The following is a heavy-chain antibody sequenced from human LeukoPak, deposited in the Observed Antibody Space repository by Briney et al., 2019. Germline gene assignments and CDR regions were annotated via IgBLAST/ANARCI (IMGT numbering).Heavy chain of an antibody. CDR2: IKSKTDGGTT. D-gene: IGHD1-26*01. Sequence: GGSLRLSCAASGFTFSSYAMTWVRQAPGKGLEWVGRIKSKTDGGTTDYAAPVKGRFTISRDDSKNTLYLQMNSLKTEDTAVYYCTSPGGYYNMDVWGQGTTVTVSS. CDR3: TSPGGYYNMDV. CDR1: GFTFSSYA. J-gene: IGHJ6*02. V-gene: IGHV3-15*01.